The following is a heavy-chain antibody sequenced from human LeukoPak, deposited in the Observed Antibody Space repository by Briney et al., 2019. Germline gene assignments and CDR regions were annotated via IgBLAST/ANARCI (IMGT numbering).Heavy chain of an antibody. V-gene: IGHV4-34*01. D-gene: IGHD2-2*01. CDR2: INHSGST. Sequence: SETLSLTCAVYGGSFSGYYWSWIRQPPGKGLEWIGEINHSGSTNYNPSLKSRVTISVVTSKNQFSLKLSSVTAADTAVFYCARGHSQPHQLHTKYYYYGMDVWGQGTTVTVSS. CDR3: ARGHSQPHQLHTKYYYYGMDV. J-gene: IGHJ6*02. CDR1: GGSFSGYY.